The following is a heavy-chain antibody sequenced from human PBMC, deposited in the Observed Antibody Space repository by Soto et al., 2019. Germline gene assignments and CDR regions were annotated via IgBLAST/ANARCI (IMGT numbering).Heavy chain of an antibody. J-gene: IGHJ4*02. V-gene: IGHV3-15*01. D-gene: IGHD4-17*01. Sequence: GGSLRLSCAASGLTFSSYSMNWVRQAPGKGLEWIGRIKNKKDGGTTDYAAPVKGRFTISRDDSRNTLYLQMRSLRTEDTAMYYCTTDPGDFEDYWGQGTQVTVSS. CDR1: GLTFSSYS. CDR3: TTDPGDFEDY. CDR2: IKNKKDGGTT.